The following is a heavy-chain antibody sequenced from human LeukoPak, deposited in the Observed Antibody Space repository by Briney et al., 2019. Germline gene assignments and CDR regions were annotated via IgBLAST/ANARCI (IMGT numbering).Heavy chain of an antibody. CDR1: GFTFGTYG. D-gene: IGHD3-3*01. CDR2: ISYDGSNK. V-gene: IGHV3-30*18. CDR3: AKDHFSDDFWSGYYGSGFDY. J-gene: IGHJ4*02. Sequence: GGSLRLSCVASGFTFGTYGMHWVRQAPGKGLEWVAVISYDGSNKYYADSVKGRFTISRDNSKNTLYLQMNSLRAEDTAVYYCAKDHFSDDFWSGYYGSGFDYWGQGTLVTVSS.